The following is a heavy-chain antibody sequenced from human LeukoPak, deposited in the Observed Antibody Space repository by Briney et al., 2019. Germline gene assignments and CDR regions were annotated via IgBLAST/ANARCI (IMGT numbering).Heavy chain of an antibody. CDR2: IKQDGSEK. Sequence: PGGSLRHSCAASGFTFSSYWVSWVRQAPGKGLEWVANIKQDGSEKYYVASVKGLFTISRDNAKNSLYLQMNSLRAEDTAVYYCARITMVRGVIMDYWGQGTLVTVSS. J-gene: IGHJ4*02. CDR3: ARITMVRGVIMDY. D-gene: IGHD3-10*01. CDR1: GFTFSSYW. V-gene: IGHV3-7*03.